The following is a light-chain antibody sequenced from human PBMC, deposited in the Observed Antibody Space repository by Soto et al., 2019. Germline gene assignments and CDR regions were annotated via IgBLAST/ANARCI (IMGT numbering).Light chain of an antibody. J-gene: IGLJ1*01. Sequence: QSVLTQPPSVSGSPGQSVAISCTGTRSVVGSYNRVSWYQQPPGAAPKLMIYEVSNRPSGVPDRFSGSKSGNTASLTISGLQAEDEADYYCNSYTGSSTYVFGTGTKVTVL. CDR1: RSVVGSYNR. CDR3: NSYTGSSTYV. V-gene: IGLV2-18*02. CDR2: EVS.